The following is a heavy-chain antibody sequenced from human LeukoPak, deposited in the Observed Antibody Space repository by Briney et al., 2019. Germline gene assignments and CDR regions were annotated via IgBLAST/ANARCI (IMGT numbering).Heavy chain of an antibody. CDR3: ADERGCSSTSCYTDDNWFDP. CDR1: GGTFSSYA. CDR2: IIPIFGTA. J-gene: IGHJ5*02. V-gene: IGHV1-69*01. Sequence: SVKVSCKASGGTFSSYAISWVRQAPGQGLEWMGGIIPIFGTANYAQKFQGRVTITADDSTSTPYREVNRQSSEDTAVYYCADERGCSSTSCYTDDNWFDPWGQGTLVTVSS. D-gene: IGHD2-2*02.